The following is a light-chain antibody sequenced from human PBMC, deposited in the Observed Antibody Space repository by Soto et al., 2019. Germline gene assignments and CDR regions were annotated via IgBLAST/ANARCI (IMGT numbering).Light chain of an antibody. V-gene: IGKV3-15*01. CDR1: QSIGSN. J-gene: IGKJ2*01. CDR3: HQSYITPPA. CDR2: ASS. Sequence: EIVMTQSPATLSVSPGERATLSCRASQSIGSNLAWYQQKPGQAPRLVIYASSIRASDFPARFSGSGSGTEFTLTISNLQPEDFATYSCHQSYITPPAFGQGTKVGIK.